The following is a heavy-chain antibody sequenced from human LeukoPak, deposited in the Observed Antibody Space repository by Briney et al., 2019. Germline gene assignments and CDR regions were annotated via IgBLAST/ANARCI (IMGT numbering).Heavy chain of an antibody. CDR2: INPNSGGT. J-gene: IGHJ5*02. V-gene: IGHV1-2*06. CDR1: GYTFTGYY. D-gene: IGHD3-3*02. Sequence: ASVKVSCKASGYTFTGYYMHWVRQAPGQGLEWMGRINPNSGGTNYAQKFQGRVTITTDESTSTAYMELSSLRSEDTAVYYCARVLHFNWFDPWGQGTLVTVSS. CDR3: ARVLHFNWFDP.